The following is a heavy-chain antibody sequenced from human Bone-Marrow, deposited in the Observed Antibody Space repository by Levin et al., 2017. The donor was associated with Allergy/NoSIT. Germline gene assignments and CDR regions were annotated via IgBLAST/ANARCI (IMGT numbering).Heavy chain of an antibody. CDR2: INNSGTT. D-gene: IGHD4-23*01. J-gene: IGHJ4*02. CDR3: ARDGGNGGDSDY. CDR1: GGSMTSSINYH. Sequence: PSETLSLTCTVSGGSMTSSINYHWGWIRQPPGKGLEWIGNINNSGTTNYNPSLKSRVTVSADTSKNQFSLKLSSVTAADTALYYCARDGGNGGDSDYWGQGTLVTVSS. V-gene: IGHV4-39*07.